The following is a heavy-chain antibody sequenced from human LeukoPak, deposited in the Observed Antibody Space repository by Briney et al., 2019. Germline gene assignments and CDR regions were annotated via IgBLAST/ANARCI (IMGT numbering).Heavy chain of an antibody. CDR3: AKDLTSYGSGSYLEY. Sequence: GGSLRLSCAASGFTFSYYGMHWVRQAPGKGLEWVAFIRYDGNNKYYTDSVKGRFTISRDNSKNTLYLQMNSLRAEDTAVYYCAKDLTSYGSGSYLEYWGQGTLVTVSS. V-gene: IGHV3-30*02. CDR1: GFTFSYYG. D-gene: IGHD3-10*01. J-gene: IGHJ4*02. CDR2: IRYDGNNK.